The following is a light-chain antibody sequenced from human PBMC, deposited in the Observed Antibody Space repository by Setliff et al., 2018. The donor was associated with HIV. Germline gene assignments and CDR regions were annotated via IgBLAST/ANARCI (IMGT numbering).Light chain of an antibody. J-gene: IGLJ1*01. Sequence: QSALTQPRSVSGSPGQSVTISYTGTTSDVGGYNFVSWYQHHPGKAPKLMIYDVIKRPSGVPDRFSGSKSGNTASLTISGLQAEDEADYYCCSYAGSHTFVFGTGTRSPS. CDR1: TSDVGGYNF. V-gene: IGLV2-11*01. CDR2: DVI. CDR3: CSYAGSHTFV.